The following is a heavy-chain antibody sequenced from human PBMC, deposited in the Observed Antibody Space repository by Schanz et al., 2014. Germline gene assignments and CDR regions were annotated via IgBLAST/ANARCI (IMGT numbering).Heavy chain of an antibody. V-gene: IGHV1-18*04. D-gene: IGHD3-10*01. CDR3: VKEGTVVSGSPRDY. J-gene: IGHJ4*02. CDR2: ISTYTGNT. CDR1: GYTFTSYG. Sequence: QVQLVQSGPEVKKPGASVKVSCKASGYTFTSYGVSWVRQAPGQGLEWMGWISTYTGNTNYAQRLQDRVTMTTDTSTSTAYMELRSLRSDDTAVYYCVKEGTVVSGSPRDYWGQGALVTVSS.